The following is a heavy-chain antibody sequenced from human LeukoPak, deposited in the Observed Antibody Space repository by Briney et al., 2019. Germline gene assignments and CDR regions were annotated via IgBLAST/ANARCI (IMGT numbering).Heavy chain of an antibody. CDR3: ASTRRDGYPFDY. CDR1: GGSISSYF. D-gene: IGHD5-24*01. J-gene: IGHJ4*02. Sequence: SETLSLTCTVSGGSISSYFWTWIRQPPGKGLEWIGYIYYIGSTNYNPSLKSRVTVSVDTSKNQFSLRLSSVTAADTAVYYCASTRRDGYPFDYWGQGTLVTVSS. CDR2: IYYIGST. V-gene: IGHV4-59*01.